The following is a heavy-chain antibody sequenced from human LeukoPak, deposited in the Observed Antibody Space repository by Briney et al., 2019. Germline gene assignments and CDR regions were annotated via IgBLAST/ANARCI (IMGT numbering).Heavy chain of an antibody. CDR2: MNPNSGNT. J-gene: IGHJ6*03. CDR3: ARDPIPRPYYYGSGSYYIPYYYYYMDV. Sequence: ASVKVSCKASGYTFTSYDINWVRQATGQGLEWMGWMNPNSGNTNYAQKLQGRVTMTTDTSTSTAYMELRSLRSDDTAVYYCARDPIPRPYYYGSGSYYIPYYYYYMDVWGKGTTVTISS. CDR1: GYTFTSYD. V-gene: IGHV1-18*01. D-gene: IGHD3-10*01.